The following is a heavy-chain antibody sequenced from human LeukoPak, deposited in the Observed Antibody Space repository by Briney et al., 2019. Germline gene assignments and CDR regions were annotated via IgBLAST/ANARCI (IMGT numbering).Heavy chain of an antibody. D-gene: IGHD3-16*01. V-gene: IGHV3-7*01. CDR3: ASWGAGGNS. CDR2: INPDGSGK. CDR1: GFTLSSYW. J-gene: IGHJ4*02. Sequence: GGSLRLSCEASGFTLSSYWMNWVRQAPGKGLDWVANINPDGSGKRYVDSVKGRFTIARDNADNSLSLQMNSLRAEDTAVYYCASWGAGGNSWGQGTLVTVSS.